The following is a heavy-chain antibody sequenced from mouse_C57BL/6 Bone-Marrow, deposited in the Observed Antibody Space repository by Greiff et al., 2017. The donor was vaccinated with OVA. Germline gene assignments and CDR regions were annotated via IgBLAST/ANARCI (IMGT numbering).Heavy chain of an antibody. Sequence: VHVKQSGPELVKPGASVKIPCKASGYTFTDYNMDWVKQSHGKSLEWIGDINPNNGGTIYNQKFKGKATLTVDKSSSTAYMELRSLTSEDTAVYYCARGLYYSNSGFAYWGQGTLVTVSA. J-gene: IGHJ3*01. CDR1: GYTFTDYN. CDR2: INPNNGGT. D-gene: IGHD2-5*01. V-gene: IGHV1-18*01. CDR3: ARGLYYSNSGFAY.